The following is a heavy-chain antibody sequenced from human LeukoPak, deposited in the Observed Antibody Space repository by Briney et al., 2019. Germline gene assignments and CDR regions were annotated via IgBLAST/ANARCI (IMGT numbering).Heavy chain of an antibody. V-gene: IGHV3-74*01. CDR1: GFTSSSYW. Sequence: GGSLRLSCAVSGFTSSSYWMHWVRHAPGEGLVWVSRSSTDGSRTSYADSVKGRFTISRDNAKNSLYLQMNSLRAEDTADYYCLGSNIAAVWGQGTLVTVSS. CDR3: LGSNIAAV. CDR2: SSTDGSRT. D-gene: IGHD6-13*01. J-gene: IGHJ4*02.